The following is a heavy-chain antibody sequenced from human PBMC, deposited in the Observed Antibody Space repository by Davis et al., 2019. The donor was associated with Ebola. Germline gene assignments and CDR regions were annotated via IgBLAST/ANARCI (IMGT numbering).Heavy chain of an antibody. Sequence: GESLKISCAASGFTFSSYWMSWVRQASGKGLEWVGRIRSKANSYATAYAASVKGRFTISRDDSKNTAYLQMNSLKTEDTAVYYCTRTHSSGPDYWGQGTLVTVSS. J-gene: IGHJ4*02. CDR3: TRTHSSGPDY. V-gene: IGHV3-73*01. D-gene: IGHD6-25*01. CDR2: IRSKANSYAT. CDR1: GFTFSSYW.